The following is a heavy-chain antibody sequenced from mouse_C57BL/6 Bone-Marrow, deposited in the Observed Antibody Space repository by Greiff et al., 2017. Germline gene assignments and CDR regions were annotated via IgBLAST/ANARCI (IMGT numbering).Heavy chain of an antibody. CDR1: GYTFTDYY. Sequence: VQLQQSGPVLVKPGASVKMSCKASGYTFTDYYMNWVKQSPGKSLEWIGVINPYNGGTSYNQKFKGKATLTVDKSSSTAYMELNSLTSEDSAVYYCARRWVPFAYWGQGTLVTVSA. J-gene: IGHJ3*01. CDR2: INPYNGGT. CDR3: ARRWVPFAY. V-gene: IGHV1-19*01. D-gene: IGHD2-3*01.